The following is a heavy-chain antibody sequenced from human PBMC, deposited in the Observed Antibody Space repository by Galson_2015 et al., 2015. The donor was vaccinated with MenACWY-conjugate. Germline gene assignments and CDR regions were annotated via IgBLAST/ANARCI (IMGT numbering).Heavy chain of an antibody. CDR3: AKQPSTVTTESSRHWYFDL. Sequence: SLRLSCAASGFTFSTYAMSWVRQAPGKGLEWVSSISGSGRTTYYADSVKGRFTISRDNSKNTLYLQMNSLRAEDTAVYYCAKQPSTVTTESSRHWYFDLWGRGTLVTVSS. J-gene: IGHJ2*01. CDR1: GFTFSTYA. V-gene: IGHV3-23*01. CDR2: ISGSGRTT. D-gene: IGHD4-17*01.